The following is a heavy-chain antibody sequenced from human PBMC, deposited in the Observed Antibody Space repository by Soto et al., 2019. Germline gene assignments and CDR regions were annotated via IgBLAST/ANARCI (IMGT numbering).Heavy chain of an antibody. CDR3: AREPSGGTWYFAL. CDR2: ITPMFGTP. CDR1: GGTFRSHA. J-gene: IGHJ2*01. D-gene: IGHD1-1*01. Sequence: GASVKVSCKASGGTFRSHALSWVRQAPGQGLEWMGGITPMFGTPRYAQKFQGRVTITADESTTTTYMELSSLRSEDTATYYCAREPSGGTWYFALWGRGTLVTVSS. V-gene: IGHV1-69*13.